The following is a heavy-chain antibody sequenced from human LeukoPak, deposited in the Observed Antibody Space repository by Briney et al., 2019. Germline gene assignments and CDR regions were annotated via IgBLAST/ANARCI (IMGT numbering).Heavy chain of an antibody. CDR1: GFTFSSYG. CDR2: ISYDGSNK. CDR3: AKDKSSSWDLYFDY. D-gene: IGHD6-13*01. Sequence: GGSLRLSCAASGFTFSSYGMHWVRRAPGKGLEWVAVISYDGSNKYYADSVKGRFTISRDNSKNTLYLQMNSLRAEDTAVYYCAKDKSSSWDLYFDYWGQGTLVTVSS. V-gene: IGHV3-30*18. J-gene: IGHJ4*02.